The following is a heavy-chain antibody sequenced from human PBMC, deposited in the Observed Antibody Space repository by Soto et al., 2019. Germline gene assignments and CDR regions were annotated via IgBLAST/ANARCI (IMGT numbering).Heavy chain of an antibody. V-gene: IGHV3-21*06. Sequence: EVQLVEFGGGLVKPGGSLRLSCAASGFTFKAYSMNWFRQAPGKGLEWVSSITDRSAYIFYAHSVRGRFTVSRDDAKNSLYLQMNSLRAEDTAVYHCARDLRYWGQGTVFTVSS. CDR3: ARDLRY. CDR2: ITDRSAYI. J-gene: IGHJ4*02. CDR1: GFTFKAYS.